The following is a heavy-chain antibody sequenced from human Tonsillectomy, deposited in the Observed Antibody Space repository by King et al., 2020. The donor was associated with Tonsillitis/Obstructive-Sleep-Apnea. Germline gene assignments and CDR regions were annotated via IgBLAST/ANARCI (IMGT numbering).Heavy chain of an antibody. J-gene: IGHJ3*02. CDR3: AREAGLGAAMDYASDM. V-gene: IGHV3-7*01. Sequence: VQLVESGGGLVQPGGSLRLSCAASGFRFSRHDMSWVRQAPGKGLEWVANIKQDGIEKFYADSLKGRFSISRDNAKNSLYLQMNSLRAEDTAVYYCAREAGLGAAMDYASDMWGRGTSVTVSS. CDR1: GFRFSRHD. D-gene: IGHD2-2*01. CDR2: IKQDGIEK.